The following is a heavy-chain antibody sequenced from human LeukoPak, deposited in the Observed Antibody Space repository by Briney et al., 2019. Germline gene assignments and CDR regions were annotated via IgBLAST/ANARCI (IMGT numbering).Heavy chain of an antibody. Sequence: ASVKVSCKASGGTFSSYAISWVRQAPGQGLEWMGGIIPIFGTANYAQKFQGRVTITADESTSTAYMELSSLRSEDTAVYYCARSVTVVSSFDYWGQGTLVTVSP. CDR3: ARSVTVVSSFDY. V-gene: IGHV1-69*13. J-gene: IGHJ4*02. CDR1: GGTFSSYA. D-gene: IGHD4-23*01. CDR2: IIPIFGTA.